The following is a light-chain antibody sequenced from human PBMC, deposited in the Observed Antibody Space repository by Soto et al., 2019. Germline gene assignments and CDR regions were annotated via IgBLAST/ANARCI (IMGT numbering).Light chain of an antibody. V-gene: IGKV3-20*01. J-gene: IGKJ1*01. CDR3: HQYGSSPRT. Sequence: EIWLTQVPGTLSLSPGERATLSCTASQSFNSNYLAWYQQKPGQAPRLLIYGASTRATGIPDRFSGGGSGTDFTLTISRLEPEDFAVYYCHQYGSSPRTFGPGTKVDIK. CDR1: QSFNSNY. CDR2: GAS.